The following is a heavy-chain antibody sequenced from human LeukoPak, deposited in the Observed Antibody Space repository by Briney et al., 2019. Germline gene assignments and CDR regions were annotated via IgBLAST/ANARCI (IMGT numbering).Heavy chain of an antibody. J-gene: IGHJ5*02. V-gene: IGHV4-31*03. Sequence: PSETLSLTCTVSGGSISSGGYYWSWIRQHPGKGLEWIGYIYYSGSTYYNPSLKSRVTISVDTSKNQFSLKLSSVTAADTAVYYCARASPRTSCCPFDPWGRGTLVTVSS. D-gene: IGHD2-2*01. CDR3: ARASPRTSCCPFDP. CDR1: GGSISSGGYY. CDR2: IYYSGST.